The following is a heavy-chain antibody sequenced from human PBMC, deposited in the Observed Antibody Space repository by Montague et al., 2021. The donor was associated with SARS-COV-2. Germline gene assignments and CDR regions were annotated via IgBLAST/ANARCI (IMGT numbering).Heavy chain of an antibody. CDR3: ARDVVAAPGTFDY. CDR2: VSASGST. J-gene: IGHJ4*02. D-gene: IGHD6-13*01. Sequence: SETLSLTCTVSGDSISYFYWSWIRQPAGKGLEWIGRVSASGSTNYNPSLNSRVTMSVDTSKKQFSLRLSPVTAADTSFYYCARDVVAAPGTFDYWGQGTLVTVSS. CDR1: GDSISYFY. V-gene: IGHV4-4*07.